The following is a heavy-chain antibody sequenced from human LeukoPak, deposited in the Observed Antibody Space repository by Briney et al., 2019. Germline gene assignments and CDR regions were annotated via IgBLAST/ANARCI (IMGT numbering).Heavy chain of an antibody. CDR2: IKQDGSET. D-gene: IGHD3-3*01. CDR3: ARDFWGAYRVDYFDY. Sequence: GGSLRLSCAASGFTFSNYWMSWVRRAPGKGLGWVANIKQDGSETYYVDSVRGRFTISRDNAKNSLYLQMNSLRAEDTAVHYCARDFWGAYRVDYFDYWGQGTLVTVSS. CDR1: GFTFSNYW. J-gene: IGHJ4*02. V-gene: IGHV3-7*01.